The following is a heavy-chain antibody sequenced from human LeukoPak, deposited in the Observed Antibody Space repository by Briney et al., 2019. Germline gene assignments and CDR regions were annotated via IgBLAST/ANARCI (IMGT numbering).Heavy chain of an antibody. CDR3: ARDYKYAFDN. CDR2: IGIDSGNT. D-gene: IGHD5-24*01. J-gene: IGHJ4*02. V-gene: IGHV3-48*01. Sequence: GGSLRLSCAASGFTFSDYSMNWVRQAPGKGLEWIWYIGIDSGNTNYADSVKGRFTISGDKAKNSLYLQMNSLRVEDTAVYYCARDYKYAFDNWGQGTLVTVSS. CDR1: GFTFSDYS.